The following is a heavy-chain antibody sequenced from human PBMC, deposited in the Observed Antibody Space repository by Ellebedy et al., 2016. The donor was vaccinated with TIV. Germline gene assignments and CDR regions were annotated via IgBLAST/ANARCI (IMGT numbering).Heavy chain of an antibody. V-gene: IGHV1-18*01. D-gene: IGHD6-19*01. CDR3: ARVSKGYSSGWYPGTGDDY. CDR1: GYTFTSYG. J-gene: IGHJ4*02. CDR2: ISAYNGNT. Sequence: AASVKVSCKASGYTFTSYGISWVRQAPGQGLEWMGWISAYNGNTNYAQKLQGRVTMTTDTSTSTAYMELRSLRSDDTAVYYCARVSKGYSSGWYPGTGDDYWGQGTLVTVSS.